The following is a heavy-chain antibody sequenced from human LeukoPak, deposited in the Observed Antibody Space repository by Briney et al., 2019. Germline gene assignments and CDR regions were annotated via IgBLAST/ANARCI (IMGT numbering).Heavy chain of an antibody. J-gene: IGHJ4*02. CDR2: ISSSSSYT. CDR1: GFTFSDYY. V-gene: IGHV3-11*05. CDR3: ARDSGSYCDY. D-gene: IGHD3-10*01. Sequence: GGFLRLSCAASGFTFSDYYMSWIRQAPGKGLEWVSYISSSSSYTNYADSVKGRFTISRDNAKNSLYLQMNSLRAEDTAVYYCARDSGSYCDYWGQGTLVTVSS.